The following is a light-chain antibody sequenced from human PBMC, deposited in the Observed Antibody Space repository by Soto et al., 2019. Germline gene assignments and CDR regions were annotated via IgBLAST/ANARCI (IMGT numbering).Light chain of an antibody. CDR1: QSISSY. Sequence: DIQMTQSPSSLSASVGDRVTITGRASQSISSYLNWYQQKPGKAPKLLIYAASSLQSGVPSRFSGSGSGTDFTLTISSLQPADFATYYCQQSYSTPVTFGQGTKLEIK. CDR3: QQSYSTPVT. CDR2: AAS. J-gene: IGKJ2*01. V-gene: IGKV1-39*01.